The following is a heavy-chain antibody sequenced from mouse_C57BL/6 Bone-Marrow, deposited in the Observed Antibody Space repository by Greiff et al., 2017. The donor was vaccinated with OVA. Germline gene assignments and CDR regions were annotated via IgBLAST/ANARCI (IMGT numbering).Heavy chain of an antibody. V-gene: IGHV1-76*01. CDR1: GYTFTDYY. CDR2: IYPGSGNT. CDR3: ARPYYYGSSYYAMDY. D-gene: IGHD1-1*01. Sequence: VKLQQSGAELVRPGASVKLSCKASGYTFTDYYINWVKQRPGQGLEWIARIYPGSGNTYYNEKFKGKATLTAEKSSSTAYMQLSSLTSEDSAVYFCARPYYYGSSYYAMDYWGQGTSVTVSS. J-gene: IGHJ4*01.